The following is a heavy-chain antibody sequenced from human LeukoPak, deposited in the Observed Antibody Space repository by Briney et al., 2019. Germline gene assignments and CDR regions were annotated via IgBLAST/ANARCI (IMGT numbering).Heavy chain of an antibody. D-gene: IGHD1-14*01. CDR3: ARGRYTQE. CDR2: INSDGSGS. J-gene: IGHJ4*02. CDR1: GFTFNSYW. Sequence: SGGSLRLSCAASGFTFNSYWMHWVRQAPGKGLVWVSRINSDGSGSSYADSVKGRFTISRDNAKNTLYMQMDSLRAEDTAVYYCARGRYTQEWGQGTLVTVSS. V-gene: IGHV3-74*01.